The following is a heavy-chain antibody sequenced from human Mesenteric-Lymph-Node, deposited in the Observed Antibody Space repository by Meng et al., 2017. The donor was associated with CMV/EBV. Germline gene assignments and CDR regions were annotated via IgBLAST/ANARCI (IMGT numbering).Heavy chain of an antibody. Sequence: VSGGSISSSSYYWGWIRQPPGKGLEWIGSIYYSGSTYYNPSLKSRVTISVDTSKNQFSLKLSSVTAADTAVYYCARVVTGTTFFHDYWGQGTLVTVSS. V-gene: IGHV4-39*07. CDR3: ARVVTGTTFFHDY. CDR2: IYYSGST. CDR1: GGSISSSSYY. D-gene: IGHD1-7*01. J-gene: IGHJ4*02.